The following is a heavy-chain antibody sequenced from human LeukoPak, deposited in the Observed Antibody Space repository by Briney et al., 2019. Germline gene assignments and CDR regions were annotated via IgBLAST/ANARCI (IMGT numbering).Heavy chain of an antibody. V-gene: IGHV3-23*01. D-gene: IGHD6-6*01. J-gene: IGHJ4*02. CDR3: AKVSSSSPYFDY. Sequence: GGSLRLXCAASGFTFSSYAMSWVRRAPGKGLEWVSAISGSGGSTYYADSVKSRFTISRDNSKNTLYLQMNSLRAEDTAVYYCAKVSSSSPYFDYWGQGTLVTVSS. CDR1: GFTFSSYA. CDR2: ISGSGGST.